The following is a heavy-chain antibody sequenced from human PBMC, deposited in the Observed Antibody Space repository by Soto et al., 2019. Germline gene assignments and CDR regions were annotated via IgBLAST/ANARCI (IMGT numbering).Heavy chain of an antibody. CDR1: GFTFSSYA. J-gene: IGHJ3*02. V-gene: IGHV3-23*01. Sequence: GGSLRLSCAASGFTFSSYAMSWVRQAPGKGLEWVSAISGSGGSTYYADSVKGRFTISRDNSKNSLYLQMNSLRAEDTAVYYCARCGWYQLSAFDIWGKGTMVTVSS. CDR3: ARCGWYQLSAFDI. CDR2: ISGSGGST. D-gene: IGHD6-19*01.